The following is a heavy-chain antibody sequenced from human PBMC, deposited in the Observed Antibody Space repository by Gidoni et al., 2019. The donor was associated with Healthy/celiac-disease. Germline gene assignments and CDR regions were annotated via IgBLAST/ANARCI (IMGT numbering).Heavy chain of an antibody. V-gene: IGHV4-39*07. CDR1: GGSISSSSYS. CDR3: ARDFPHSSYFDY. CDR2: IYYSGST. J-gene: IGHJ4*02. D-gene: IGHD6-13*01. Sequence: QLQLQESGPGLVKPSETLSLTCTVSGGSISSSSYSWGWIRQPPGKGLEWIGSIYYSGSTYYNPSLKSRVTISVDTSKNQFSLKLSSVTAADTAVYYCARDFPHSSYFDYWGQGTLVTVSS.